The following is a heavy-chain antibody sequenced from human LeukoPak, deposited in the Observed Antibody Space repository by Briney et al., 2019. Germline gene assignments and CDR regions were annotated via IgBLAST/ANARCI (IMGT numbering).Heavy chain of an antibody. CDR1: GYSFTSCW. J-gene: IGHJ4*02. CDR2: IYPGDSDT. CDR3: ARHALYDSSGYYYMTDY. V-gene: IGHV5-51*01. Sequence: GESLKISCKGSGYSFTSCWIGWVRQMPGKGLEWMGSIYPGDSDTRYSPSFQGQVTISADKSISTAYLQWSSLKASDTAMYYCARHALYDSSGYYYMTDYWGQGTLVTVSS. D-gene: IGHD3-22*01.